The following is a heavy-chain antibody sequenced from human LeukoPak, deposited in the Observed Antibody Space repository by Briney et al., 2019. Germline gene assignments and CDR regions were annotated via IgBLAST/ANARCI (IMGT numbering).Heavy chain of an antibody. CDR1: GFTFSSYS. J-gene: IGHJ4*02. CDR2: ISSSSSYI. Sequence: PGGSLRLSCAASGFTFSSYSMNWVRQAPGKGVEWVSSISSSSSYIYYADSVKGRFTISRDNAKNSLYLQMNSLRAEDTAVYYCARVVDGGYFDYWGQGTLVTVSS. D-gene: IGHD3-16*01. V-gene: IGHV3-21*01. CDR3: ARVVDGGYFDY.